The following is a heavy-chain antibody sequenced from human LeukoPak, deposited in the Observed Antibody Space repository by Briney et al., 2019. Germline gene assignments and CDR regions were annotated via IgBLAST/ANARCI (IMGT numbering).Heavy chain of an antibody. CDR2: MNSGGST. Sequence: GGSLRLSCAASGFIVSSDFMNWVRQAPGKGLEWVSAMNSGGSTFYADSVKGRFIISRDKSRNMLYFQMDSLRVDDTAVYYCTRGGSMVRGVLWGQGTLVTVSS. V-gene: IGHV3-53*01. D-gene: IGHD3-10*01. J-gene: IGHJ4*02. CDR1: GFIVSSDF. CDR3: TRGGSMVRGVL.